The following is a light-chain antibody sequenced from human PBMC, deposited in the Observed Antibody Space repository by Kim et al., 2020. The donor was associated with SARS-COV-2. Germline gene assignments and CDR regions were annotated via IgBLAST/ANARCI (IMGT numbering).Light chain of an antibody. J-gene: IGLJ2*01. CDR3: QTWDTVTVI. CDR2: LNSDGTH. V-gene: IGLV4-69*01. CDR1: SGHSSYA. Sequence: QLVLTQSPSASASLGASVKLICTLSSGHSSYAIAWHQQQPEKGPRYLMRLNSDGTHSKADGIPDRFSLSSSGAERYLTISSLQSEDEADYYCQTWDTVTVIFGGGTQLTVL.